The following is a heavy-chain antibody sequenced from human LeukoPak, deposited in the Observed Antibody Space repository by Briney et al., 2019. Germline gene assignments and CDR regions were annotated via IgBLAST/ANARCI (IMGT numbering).Heavy chain of an antibody. CDR2: ISYDGSNK. CDR1: GFTFSSYG. J-gene: IGHJ4*02. Sequence: PGGSLRLSCAASGFTFSSYGMHWVRQAPGKGLEWVAVISYDGSNKYYADSVKGRFTISRDNSKNTLYLQMNSLRAEDTAVYYCARVNRFCSGGSCYYIDSWGQGTLVTVSS. D-gene: IGHD2-15*01. V-gene: IGHV3-30*03. CDR3: ARVNRFCSGGSCYYIDS.